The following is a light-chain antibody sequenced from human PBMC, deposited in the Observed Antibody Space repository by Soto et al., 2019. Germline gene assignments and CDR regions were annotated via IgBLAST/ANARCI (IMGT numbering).Light chain of an antibody. CDR3: QQYDNLPPWT. J-gene: IGKJ1*01. V-gene: IGKV3-15*01. Sequence: EIVMTQSPATLSVSPGERATLSCKASQSVGTYLAWYQQKPGQAPRLLIHGASTRATGVPARFSGGGSGTEFTLTISSLQSEDFAIYHCQQYDNLPPWTFGQGTKVEIK. CDR2: GAS. CDR1: QSVGTY.